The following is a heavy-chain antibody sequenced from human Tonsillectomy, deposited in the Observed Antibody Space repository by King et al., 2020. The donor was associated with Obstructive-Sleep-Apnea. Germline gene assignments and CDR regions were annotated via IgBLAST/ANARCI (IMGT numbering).Heavy chain of an antibody. CDR1: GGSISSGGYY. Sequence: QLQESGPGLVKPSQTLSLTCTVSGGSISSGGYYWSWIRQHPGKGLEWIGYIYYSGSTYYNPSLKSRVTISVDTSKNQFSLKLSSVTAADTVVYYCARGGNSYCGGDCYPSYYYYGMDVWGQGTTVTVSS. V-gene: IGHV4-31*03. D-gene: IGHD2-21*02. CDR3: ARGGNSYCGGDCYPSYYYYGMDV. J-gene: IGHJ6*02. CDR2: IYYSGST.